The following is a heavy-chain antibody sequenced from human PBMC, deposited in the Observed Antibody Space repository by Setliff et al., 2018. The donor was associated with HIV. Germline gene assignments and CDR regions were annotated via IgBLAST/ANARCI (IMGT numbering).Heavy chain of an antibody. J-gene: IGHJ4*02. CDR2: IFYSGTT. Sequence: PSETLSLTCTVSGGSITSYYWNWIRQPPGKGLEWIGNIFYSGTTNYNPPFRGRVTISVDTSKNQFSLKLTSVTAADTAVYYCARTLRAAAMGYFDYWGQGTLVTVSS. D-gene: IGHD5-18*01. CDR1: GGSITSYY. V-gene: IGHV4-59*08. CDR3: ARTLRAAAMGYFDY.